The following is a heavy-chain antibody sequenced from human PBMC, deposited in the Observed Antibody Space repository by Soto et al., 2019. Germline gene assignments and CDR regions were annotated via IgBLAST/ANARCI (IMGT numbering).Heavy chain of an antibody. J-gene: IGHJ3*02. CDR1: GGSISSYY. V-gene: IGHV4-59*01. D-gene: IGHD6-6*01. CDR2: IYYSGST. CDR3: ARVEDSSSAEVGAFDI. Sequence: PSETLSLTCTVSGGSISSYYWSWIRQPPGKGLEWIGYIYYSGSTNYNPSLKSRVTISVDTSKNQFSLKLSSVTAADTAVYYCARVEDSSSAEVGAFDIWGQGTMVTVPS.